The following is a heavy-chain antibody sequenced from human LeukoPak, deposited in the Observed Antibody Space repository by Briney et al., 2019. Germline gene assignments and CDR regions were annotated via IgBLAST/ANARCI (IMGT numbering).Heavy chain of an antibody. CDR3: ARHNHIVVVTG. J-gene: IGHJ4*02. D-gene: IGHD2-21*02. CDR2: INHSGST. CDR1: GGSFSGYY. Sequence: PSETLSLTCAVYGGSFSGYYWSWIRQPPGKGLEWIGEINHSGSTNYNPSLKSRVTISVDTSKNQFSLKLSSVSAADTAVYYCARHNHIVVVTGWGQGTLVTVSS. V-gene: IGHV4-34*01.